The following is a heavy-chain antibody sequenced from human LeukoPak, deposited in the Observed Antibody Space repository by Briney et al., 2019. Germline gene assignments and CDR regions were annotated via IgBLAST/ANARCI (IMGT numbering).Heavy chain of an antibody. D-gene: IGHD3-9*01. CDR2: IIPILGIA. V-gene: IGHV1-69*04. CDR3: ASDILTGYYRPNWFDP. CDR1: GGTFSSYA. J-gene: IGHJ5*02. Sequence: EASVKVSCKASGGTFSSYAISWVRQAPGQGLEWMGRIIPILGIANYAQKSQGRVTITADKSTSTAYMELSSLRSEDTAVYYCASDILTGYYRPNWFDPWGQGTLVTVSS.